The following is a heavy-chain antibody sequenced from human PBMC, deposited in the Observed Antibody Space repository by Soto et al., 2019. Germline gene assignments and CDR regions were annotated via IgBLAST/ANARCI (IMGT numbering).Heavy chain of an antibody. Sequence: QVQLQESGPGLVKPSQTLSLTCTVSGGSIRSGTYYWNWIRQHPGKGLEWIGSITYSGTTYYNPSLKRRVIISMDTATNQFSLKLSSVTAADTAVYYCARVVFGEPEDYWGQGTLVTVSS. CDR1: GGSIRSGTYY. D-gene: IGHD3-10*01. V-gene: IGHV4-31*03. CDR2: ITYSGTT. J-gene: IGHJ4*02. CDR3: ARVVFGEPEDY.